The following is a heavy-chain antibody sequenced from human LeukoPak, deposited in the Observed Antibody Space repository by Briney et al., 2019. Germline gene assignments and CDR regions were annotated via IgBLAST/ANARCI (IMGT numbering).Heavy chain of an antibody. CDR3: ARDQGGYFQH. CDR1: GFTFNNYW. Sequence: PGGSLRLSCAASGFTFNNYWMHWVRQGPGKGLVWVSRMNTDGSSASYADSVKGRFTISRDNAKNTLYLQMNSLRAEDTAVYYCARDQGGYFQHWGQGTLATASS. CDR2: MNTDGSSA. J-gene: IGHJ1*01. V-gene: IGHV3-74*01.